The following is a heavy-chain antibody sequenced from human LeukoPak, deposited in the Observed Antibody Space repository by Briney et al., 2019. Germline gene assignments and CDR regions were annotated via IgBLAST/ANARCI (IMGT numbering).Heavy chain of an antibody. CDR3: ARASGYYLFDY. CDR2: IYSGGST. CDR1: GFTFTDYC. J-gene: IGHJ4*02. V-gene: IGHV3-53*01. Sequence: PGGSLRLSCAASGFTFTDYCMSWVRQAPGKGLESVSVIYSGGSTYYADSVKGRFTISRDNSKNALYLQMNSLRAEDTAVYYCARASGYYLFDYWGQGTLVTVSS. D-gene: IGHD3-22*01.